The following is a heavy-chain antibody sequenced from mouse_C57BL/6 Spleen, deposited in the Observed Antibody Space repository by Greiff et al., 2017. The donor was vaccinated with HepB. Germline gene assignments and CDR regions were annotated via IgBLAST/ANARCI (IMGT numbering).Heavy chain of an antibody. D-gene: IGHD2-4*01. Sequence: EVNVVESGGDLVKPGGSLKLSCAASGFTFSSYGMSWVRQTPDKRLEWVATISSGGSYTYYPDSVKGRFTISRDNAKNTLYLQMSSLKSEDTAMYDCARHGHDSWFFDVWGTGTTVTVSS. V-gene: IGHV5-6*01. CDR1: GFTFSSYG. CDR3: ARHGHDSWFFDV. CDR2: ISSGGSYT. J-gene: IGHJ1*03.